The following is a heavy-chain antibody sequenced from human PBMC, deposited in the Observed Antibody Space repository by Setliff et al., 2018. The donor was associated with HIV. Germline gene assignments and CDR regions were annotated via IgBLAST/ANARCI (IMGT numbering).Heavy chain of an antibody. CDR3: ARGAWYSSGWYSSRYMDV. Sequence: ASVKVSCKSSGYTFTAYYIHWVRQARGQGLEWMGWINPDSGNTGYAQKFQGRVTMTRDTSISTAYMELSSLRSDDTAVYYCARGAWYSSGWYSSRYMDVWGKGTTVTVSS. CDR1: GYTFTAYY. D-gene: IGHD6-19*01. V-gene: IGHV1-8*02. CDR2: INPDSGNT. J-gene: IGHJ6*03.